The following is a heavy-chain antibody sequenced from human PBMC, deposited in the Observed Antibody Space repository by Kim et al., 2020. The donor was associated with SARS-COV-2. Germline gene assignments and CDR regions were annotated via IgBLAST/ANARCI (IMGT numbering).Heavy chain of an antibody. D-gene: IGHD3-3*01. CDR1: GGSFSGYY. J-gene: IGHJ4*02. CDR3: ARGLLEWLFDY. Sequence: SETLSLTCAVYGGSFSGYYWSWIRQPPGKGLEWIGEINHSGSTNYNPSLKSRVTISVDTSKNQFSLKLSSVTAADTAVYYCARGLLEWLFDYWGQGTLVTVSS. V-gene: IGHV4-34*01. CDR2: INHSGST.